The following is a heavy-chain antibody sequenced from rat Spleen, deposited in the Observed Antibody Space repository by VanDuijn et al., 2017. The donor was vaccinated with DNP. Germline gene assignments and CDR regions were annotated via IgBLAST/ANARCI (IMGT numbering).Heavy chain of an antibody. CDR2: ISTGGGNA. CDR1: GFTSSNYG. Sequence: EVQLVEPGGGLVQPGRSLKLSCAASGFTSSNYGMHWIRQAPTQGLEWVASISTGGGNAYYRDSVKGRFTISRDNAKSTLYLQMNSLRSEDTATYYCARHRPGYNYFDYWGHGVMVTVSS. D-gene: IGHD1-4*01. V-gene: IGHV5-19*01. J-gene: IGHJ2*01. CDR3: ARHRPGYNYFDY.